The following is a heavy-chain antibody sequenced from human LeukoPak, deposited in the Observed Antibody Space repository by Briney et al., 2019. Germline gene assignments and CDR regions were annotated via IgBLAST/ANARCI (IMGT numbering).Heavy chain of an antibody. J-gene: IGHJ5*02. D-gene: IGHD3-10*01. V-gene: IGHV1-69*08. Sequence: SVKVSCKTCGGTFLSHTFSWVRQAPGQGLEWMGKITPVIDTANYAQTFQGRVSIYADKSTTTVYMDLSGLRPDDTAVYYCARVNLRGSNYNWFDPWGQGTRVTVSS. CDR2: ITPVIDTA. CDR1: GGTFLSHT. CDR3: ARVNLRGSNYNWFDP.